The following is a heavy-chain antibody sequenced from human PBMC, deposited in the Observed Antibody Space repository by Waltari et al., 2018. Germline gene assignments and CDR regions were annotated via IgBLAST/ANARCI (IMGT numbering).Heavy chain of an antibody. V-gene: IGHV4-38-2*01. J-gene: IGHJ4*02. CDR3: ARQGMVQGVKFDY. CDR1: GYSISSGYY. CDR2: IYHSGST. D-gene: IGHD3-10*01. Sequence: QVQLQESGPGLVKPSETLSLTCAVSGYSISSGYYWGWIRQPPGKGLEWIGSIYHSGSTDYNPSLKSRVTISVDTSKNQFSLKLSSVTAADTAVYYCARQGMVQGVKFDYWGQGTLVTVSS.